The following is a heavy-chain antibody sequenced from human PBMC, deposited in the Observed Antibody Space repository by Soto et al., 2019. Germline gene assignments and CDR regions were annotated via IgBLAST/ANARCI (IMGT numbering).Heavy chain of an antibody. CDR3: AKGRASDCPGCTQDY. V-gene: IGHV3-23*01. D-gene: IGHD2-21*02. CDR1: AFTFSSYA. Sequence: EVQLLESGGGLAQPGGSLRLSCAASAFTFSSYAMSWVRQAPGKGLEWVSAVSGSGASTYYADSVKGRFTISRDNAKNTLYRKMNSLRAEDTAVYYGAKGRASDCPGCTQDYWGQGTLVTVSS. CDR2: VSGSGAST. J-gene: IGHJ4*02.